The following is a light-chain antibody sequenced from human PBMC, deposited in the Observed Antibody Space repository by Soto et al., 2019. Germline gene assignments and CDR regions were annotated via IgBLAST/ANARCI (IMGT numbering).Light chain of an antibody. J-gene: IGKJ1*01. CDR3: QQYHNWPRT. CDR2: GAS. V-gene: IGKV3-15*01. Sequence: IVLPQSPGTLSLSPGESATLSCRASQSVSNNYLAWYQQKPGQAPRLLIYGASNRATGIPARFSGSGSGTEFTLTISSLQSEEFAVYYCQQYHNWPRTFGQGTKVDIK. CDR1: QSVSNN.